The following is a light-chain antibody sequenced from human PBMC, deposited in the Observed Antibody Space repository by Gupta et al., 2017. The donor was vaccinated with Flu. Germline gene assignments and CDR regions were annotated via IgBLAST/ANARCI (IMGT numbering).Light chain of an antibody. V-gene: IGLV3-21*02. Sequence: SYVLTQPPSVSVAPGQTARLPCGGNNIGNKNVHWYQQKPGQAPVVVVYDDSDRPSGIPERFTGSNSGNTATLTISRVEAEDEADYYCQVWDSSSHHLVFGGGTKLTVL. J-gene: IGLJ2*01. CDR2: DDS. CDR3: QVWDSSSHHLV. CDR1: NIGNKN.